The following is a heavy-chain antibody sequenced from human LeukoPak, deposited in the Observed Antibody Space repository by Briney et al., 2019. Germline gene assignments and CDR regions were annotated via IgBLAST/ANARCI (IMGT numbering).Heavy chain of an antibody. Sequence: PSETLSLTCTVSGGSISSYYWSWIRQPAGKGLEWIGRIYTSGSTNYNPSLKSRVTMSVDTSKNQFSLKLSSVTAADTAVYYCARGLVDYHDYYMDVWGKGTTVTISS. CDR3: ARGLVDYHDYYMDV. J-gene: IGHJ6*03. CDR2: IYTSGST. D-gene: IGHD3-10*01. CDR1: GGSISSYY. V-gene: IGHV4-4*07.